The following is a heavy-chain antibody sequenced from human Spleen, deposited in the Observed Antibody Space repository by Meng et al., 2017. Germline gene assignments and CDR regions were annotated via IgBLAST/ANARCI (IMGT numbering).Heavy chain of an antibody. D-gene: IGHD1-26*01. V-gene: IGHV3-23*01. J-gene: IGHJ4*02. CDR2: ITDTGRTT. CDR1: GFTFSNFA. Sequence: GGSLRLSCAASGFTFSNFAMSWVRQTPGRGPEWVSSITDTGRTTSYADSVKGRFTISRDNSKNTLYLQMNSLRAEDSALYYCAKDGNVGIFDSWGQGTLVTVSS. CDR3: AKDGNVGIFDS.